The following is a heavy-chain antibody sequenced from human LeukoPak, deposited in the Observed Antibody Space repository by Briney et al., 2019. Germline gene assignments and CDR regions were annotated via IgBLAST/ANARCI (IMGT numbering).Heavy chain of an antibody. V-gene: IGHV1-69*13. D-gene: IGHD6-6*01. J-gene: IGHJ5*02. CDR3: ARGDQYGQVVSYWFDP. CDR2: IIPIFGTA. CDR1: GGTFSSYA. Sequence: SVKVSCKASGGTFSSYAISWVRHAPGQGLEWMGGIIPIFGTANYAQKFQGRVTITADESTSTAYMELSSLRSEDTAVYYCARGDQYGQVVSYWFDPWGQGTLVTVSS.